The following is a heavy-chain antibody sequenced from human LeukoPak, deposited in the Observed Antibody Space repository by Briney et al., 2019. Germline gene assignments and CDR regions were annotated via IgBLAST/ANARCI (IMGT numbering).Heavy chain of an antibody. CDR3: ATDRGLDYGDYRVAFDI. V-gene: IGHV3-30*02. D-gene: IGHD4-17*01. CDR1: GFTFSSYG. CDR2: IRYDGSNK. J-gene: IGHJ3*02. Sequence: PGGSLRLSCAASGFTFSSYGMHWVRQAPGKGLEWVAFIRYDGSNKYYADSVKGRFTISRDNSKNTLYLQMNSLRSEDTAVYYCATDRGLDYGDYRVAFDIWGQGTMVTVSS.